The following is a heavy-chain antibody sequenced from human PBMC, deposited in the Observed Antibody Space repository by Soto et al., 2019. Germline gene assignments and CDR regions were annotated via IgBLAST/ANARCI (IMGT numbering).Heavy chain of an antibody. CDR1: GFTFSSHG. CDR2: VWYDGRNK. D-gene: IGHD5-12*01. J-gene: IGHJ6*02. Sequence: QVQVVESGGGVVQPGRSLRLSCAASGFTFSSHGMHWVRQAPGKGLEWVALVWYDGRNKDYADCVKGRFTISRDNSKNTLYLQMNSLRGEDTAVYYFVRAAGYSGNDYVYYYGMDVWGQGTTVTVSS. V-gene: IGHV3-33*01. CDR3: VRAAGYSGNDYVYYYGMDV.